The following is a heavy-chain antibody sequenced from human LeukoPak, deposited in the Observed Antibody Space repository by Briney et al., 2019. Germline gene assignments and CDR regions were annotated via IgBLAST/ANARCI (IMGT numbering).Heavy chain of an antibody. J-gene: IGHJ3*02. Sequence: GGSLRLSCAASGFTFSSYAMHWVRQAPGKGLEWVAVISYDGSNKYYADSVKGRFTISRDNSKNTLYLQMNSLRAEDTAVYYCASTITPPTYYYGSGSYWGAFDIWGQGTMVTVSS. CDR2: ISYDGSNK. D-gene: IGHD3-10*01. CDR3: ASTITPPTYYYGSGSYWGAFDI. V-gene: IGHV3-30-3*01. CDR1: GFTFSSYA.